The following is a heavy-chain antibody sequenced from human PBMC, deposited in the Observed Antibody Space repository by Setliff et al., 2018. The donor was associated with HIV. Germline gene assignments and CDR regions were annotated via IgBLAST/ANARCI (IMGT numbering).Heavy chain of an antibody. CDR3: ARGTTATDYYYYMDV. CDR1: GYTFISYN. CDR2: ISVYNGNT. V-gene: IGHV1-18*01. D-gene: IGHD4-17*01. J-gene: IGHJ6*03. Sequence: ASVKVSCKASGYTFISYNINWVRQAPGQGLEWMGWISVYNGNTNYIQKLLGRVTMTTDTSTSTAYMELRSLRSDDTAVYFCARGTTATDYYYYMDVWGKGTSVTVSS.